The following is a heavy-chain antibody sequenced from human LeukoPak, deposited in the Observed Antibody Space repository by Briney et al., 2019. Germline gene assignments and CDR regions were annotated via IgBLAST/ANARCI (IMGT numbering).Heavy chain of an antibody. CDR3: AREGTRGVIGY. D-gene: IGHD3-10*01. V-gene: IGHV3-64*01. J-gene: IGHJ4*02. Sequence: GGSLRLSCAASGFTFSSCAMHWVRQAPGKRPEYVSAITSNGDNTYNANSVKGRFTISRDNSKNTVFLQMGSLRAEDMAVYYCAREGTRGVIGYWGQGTLVTVSS. CDR2: ITSNGDNT. CDR1: GFTFSSCA.